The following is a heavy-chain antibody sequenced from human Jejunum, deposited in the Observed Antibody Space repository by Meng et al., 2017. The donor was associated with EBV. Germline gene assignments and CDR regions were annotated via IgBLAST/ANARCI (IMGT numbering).Heavy chain of an antibody. J-gene: IGHJ5*02. CDR2: MHPGGST. Sequence: VAVQESGPGLVKPSGTLSLTCAVSGDSTSSSHWWSWVRQPPGKGLEWIGEMHPGGSTNCNPSLKSRVTISVDNSKNQFSLKLTSVTAADTAVYYCAKSNDYSLNPWGQGTLVTVSS. CDR1: GDSTSSSHW. V-gene: IGHV4-4*02. CDR3: AKSNDYSLNP. D-gene: IGHD4-11*01.